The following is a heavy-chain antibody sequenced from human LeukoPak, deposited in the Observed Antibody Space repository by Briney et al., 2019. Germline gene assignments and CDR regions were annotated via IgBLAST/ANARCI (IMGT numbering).Heavy chain of an antibody. D-gene: IGHD7-27*01. Sequence: GASVKVSCKASGYTFTSYGITWVRQAPGQGLEWMGWISAYTGKTDYAEKLQGRVTMTTDTSTTTAYMELRSLRSDDTAVYYCARDYRTGFDYWGQGTLVTVSS. CDR2: ISAYTGKT. V-gene: IGHV1-18*01. CDR1: GYTFTSYG. J-gene: IGHJ4*02. CDR3: ARDYRTGFDY.